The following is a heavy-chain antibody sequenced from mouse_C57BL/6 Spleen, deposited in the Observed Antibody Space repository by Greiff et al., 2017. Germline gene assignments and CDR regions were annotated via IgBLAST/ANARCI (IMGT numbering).Heavy chain of an antibody. J-gene: IGHJ4*01. CDR1: GYTFTSYG. D-gene: IGHD2-4*01. CDR3: LYYDDGYYYAMDY. Sequence: QVQLKESGAELARPGASVKLSCKASGYTFTSYGISWVKQRTGQGLEWIGEIYPRSGNTYYNEKFKGKATLTADKSSSTAYMELRSLTSEDSAVYFCLYYDDGYYYAMDYWGQGTSVTVSS. V-gene: IGHV1-81*01. CDR2: IYPRSGNT.